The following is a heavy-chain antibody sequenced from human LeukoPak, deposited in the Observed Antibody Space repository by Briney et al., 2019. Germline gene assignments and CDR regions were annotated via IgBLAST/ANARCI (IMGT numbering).Heavy chain of an antibody. CDR3: ARDAMYAGWCELRDAFDI. Sequence: SSQTLSLTCTASGGSISSGSYYWIWYRPRDGMELEWIGSIYTSGSSNYNPSISSRVTISVDTSKQQFSLKMSSGTAEETAVYSWARDAMYAGWCELRDAFDIWGQGTMVTVSS. D-gene: IGHD1-26*01. J-gene: IGHJ3*02. V-gene: IGHV4-61*02. CDR1: GGSISSGSYY. CDR2: IYTSGSS.